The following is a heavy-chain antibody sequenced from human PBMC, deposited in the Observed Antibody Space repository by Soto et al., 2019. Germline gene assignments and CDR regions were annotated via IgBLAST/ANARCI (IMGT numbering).Heavy chain of an antibody. CDR2: ISYDESNK. Sequence: SLRLSCAASGFTFSSYAMHWVRQAPGKGLEWVAVISYDESNKYYADSVKGRFTISRDNSKNTLYLQMNSLRAEDTAVYYCATVGIAAAGTSTYYYDSSGPLYDYWGQGTLVTVSS. D-gene: IGHD3-22*01. V-gene: IGHV3-30-3*01. CDR1: GFTFSSYA. J-gene: IGHJ4*02. CDR3: ATVGIAAAGTSTYYYDSSGPLYDY.